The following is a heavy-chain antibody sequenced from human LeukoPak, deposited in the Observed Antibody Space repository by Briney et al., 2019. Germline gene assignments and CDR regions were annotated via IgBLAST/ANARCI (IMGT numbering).Heavy chain of an antibody. CDR2: IIPIFGTA. D-gene: IGHD2-15*01. J-gene: IGHJ4*02. CDR3: ARRRPPYCSGGSCYFDY. V-gene: IGHV1-69*13. CDR1: GGTFISYA. Sequence: ASVKVSCKASGGTFISYAISWVRQAPGQGLEWMGGIIPIFGTANYAQKFQGRVTITADESTSTAYMELSSLRSEDTAVYYCARRRPPYCSGGSCYFDYWGQGTLVTVSS.